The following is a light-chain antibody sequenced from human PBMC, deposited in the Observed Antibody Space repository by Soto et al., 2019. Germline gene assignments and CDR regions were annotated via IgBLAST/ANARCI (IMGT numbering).Light chain of an antibody. V-gene: IGKV1-6*01. CDR2: AAS. CDR1: QGIGND. J-gene: IGKJ2*01. CDR3: QQYGSSPYT. Sequence: AIQMTQSPSSLSASVGDRVNITCRASQGIGNDLGWYQQKPGKAPKLLIYAASNLPSGVPSRFSGSGSGTDFTLTISGLQPDDFATYYCQQYGSSPYTFGQGTKLEIK.